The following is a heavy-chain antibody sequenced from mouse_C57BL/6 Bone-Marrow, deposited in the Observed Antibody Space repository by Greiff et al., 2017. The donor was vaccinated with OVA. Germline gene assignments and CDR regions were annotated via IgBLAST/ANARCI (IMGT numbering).Heavy chain of an antibody. J-gene: IGHJ3*01. Sequence: QVQLQQPGAELVKPGASVKMSCKASGYTFTSYWITWVKQRPGQGLEWIGDIYPGSGSTNYNEKFKSKATLTVDTSSSTAYMQLSSLTSEDSAVYYCAREGYYGSSPAWFAYWGQWTLVTVSA. D-gene: IGHD1-1*01. CDR1: GYTFTSYW. CDR3: AREGYYGSSPAWFAY. V-gene: IGHV1-55*01. CDR2: IYPGSGST.